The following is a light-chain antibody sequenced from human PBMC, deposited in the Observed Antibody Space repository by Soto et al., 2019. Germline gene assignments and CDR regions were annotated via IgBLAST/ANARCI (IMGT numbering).Light chain of an antibody. CDR1: SSNIGTNA. CDR3: GPWDSSLSAYV. Sequence: QSVLTQPPSASGTPGQRVTISCSGSSSNIGTNAVNWYQQVPGTAPKLLIYSNNQRPSGVPDRFSGSKSGTSASLGVSGLQSEDEADYYCGPWDSSLSAYVFGTGTKV. J-gene: IGLJ1*01. V-gene: IGLV1-44*01. CDR2: SNN.